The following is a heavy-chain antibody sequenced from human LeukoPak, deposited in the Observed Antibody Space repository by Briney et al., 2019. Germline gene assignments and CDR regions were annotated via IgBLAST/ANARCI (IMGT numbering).Heavy chain of an antibody. CDR1: GYTFTGYY. CDR2: INPNSGGT. CDR3: ARHPQGQSGAFDI. D-gene: IGHD4-11*01. J-gene: IGHJ3*02. V-gene: IGHV1-2*02. Sequence: ASVKVSCKASGYTFTGYYMHCVRQAPGHGLEWMGWINPNSGGTHSAQKFQGRVTMTRGTPTSTAYMELSRRGSEDTAVYYCARHPQGQSGAFDIWGKGTMVTVSS.